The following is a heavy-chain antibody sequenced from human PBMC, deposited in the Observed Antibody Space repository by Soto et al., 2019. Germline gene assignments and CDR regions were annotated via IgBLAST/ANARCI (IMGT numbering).Heavy chain of an antibody. V-gene: IGHV4-59*01. CDR1: GGSISGSY. CDR3: ARQRVITIFGVLNWFDP. D-gene: IGHD3-3*01. Sequence: KPSETLSLTCSVSGGSISGSYWSWIRQSPGKGLEWLGYVYYTGSTNYSPSLRSRVSISVDTSKNEFSLSLSSVTAADTAVYYCARQRVITIFGVLNWFDPWGQGTLVTVSS. J-gene: IGHJ5*02. CDR2: VYYTGST.